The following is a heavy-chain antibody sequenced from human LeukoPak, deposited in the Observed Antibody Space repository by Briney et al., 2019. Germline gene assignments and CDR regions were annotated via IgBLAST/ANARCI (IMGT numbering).Heavy chain of an antibody. V-gene: IGHV1-8*01. CDR3: ARWGWLGDYYYMDV. Sequence: ASVKVSCKASGYTFTSYDINWVRQATGQGLEWMGWMNPNSGNTGYAQKFQGRVTMTRNTSISTAYMELSSLRSEDTAVYYYARWGWLGDYYYMDVWGKGTTVTVSS. CDR1: GYTFTSYD. CDR2: MNPNSGNT. J-gene: IGHJ6*03. D-gene: IGHD3-10*01.